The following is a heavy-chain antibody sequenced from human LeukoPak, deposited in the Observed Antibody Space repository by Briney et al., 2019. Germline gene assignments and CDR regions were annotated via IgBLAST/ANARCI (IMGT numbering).Heavy chain of an antibody. Sequence: SETLSLTCTVSGGSISSSSYYWGWIRQPPGKGLEWIGSIYYSGSTYYNPSLKSRVTISVDTSKNQFSLKLSSVTAADTAVYYCARRPRGISSGYYSVTPARAFDIWGQGTMVTVSS. V-gene: IGHV4-39*01. CDR1: GGSISSSSYY. D-gene: IGHD3-22*01. J-gene: IGHJ3*02. CDR2: IYYSGST. CDR3: ARRPRGISSGYYSVTPARAFDI.